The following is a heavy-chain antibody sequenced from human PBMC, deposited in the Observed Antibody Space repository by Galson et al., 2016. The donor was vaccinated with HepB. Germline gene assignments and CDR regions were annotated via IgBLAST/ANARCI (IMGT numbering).Heavy chain of an antibody. J-gene: IGHJ4*02. CDR1: GFSVKNNY. Sequence: SLRLSCAVSGFSVKNNYVAWVRQTAGKRLEWVSVIYRGGAIFYADSVKGRFTISRDDVDNTVYLQMNSLIVDDTALYYCARGPYGSGSYYGLDYWGQGTLVTVSS. V-gene: IGHV3-53*01. CDR2: IYRGGAI. D-gene: IGHD3-10*01. CDR3: ARGPYGSGSYYGLDY.